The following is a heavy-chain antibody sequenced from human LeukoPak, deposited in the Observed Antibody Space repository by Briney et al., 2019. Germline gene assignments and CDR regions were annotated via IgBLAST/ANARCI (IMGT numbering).Heavy chain of an antibody. CDR3: ARSWPGIAAAGTFWFDP. Sequence: GGSLRLSCAASGFTVSSNYMSWVRQAPGKGLEWVSVIYSGGSTYYADSVKGRFTISRDNSKNTLYLQMNSLRAEDTAVYYCARSWPGIAAAGTFWFDPWGQGTLVTVSS. CDR1: GFTVSSNY. D-gene: IGHD6-13*01. J-gene: IGHJ5*02. CDR2: IYSGGST. V-gene: IGHV3-53*01.